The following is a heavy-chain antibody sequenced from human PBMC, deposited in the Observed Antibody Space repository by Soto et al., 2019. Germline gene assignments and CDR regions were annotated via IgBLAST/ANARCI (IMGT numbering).Heavy chain of an antibody. D-gene: IGHD5-12*01. CDR3: ARAAKASPYNCFDP. Sequence: SDTMSLTCTVCIGIINSYYWSWPRPNQGKGLEWIGYIYYSGSTNYNPSLKSRVTISVDTSKNQFSLKLSSVTAADTAVYYCARAAKASPYNCFDPWGQGTLVTVSS. J-gene: IGHJ5*02. V-gene: IGHV4-59*07. CDR2: IYYSGST. CDR1: IGIINSYY.